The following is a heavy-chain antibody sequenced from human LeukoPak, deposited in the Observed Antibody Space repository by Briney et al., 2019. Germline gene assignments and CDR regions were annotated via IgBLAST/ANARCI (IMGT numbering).Heavy chain of an antibody. D-gene: IGHD3-9*01. CDR3: ARDLTIFSS. CDR1: GFTFSSYA. J-gene: IGHJ5*02. CDR2: ISYDGSNK. V-gene: IGHV3-30*03. Sequence: GGSLRLSCAASGFTFSSYAMSWVRQAPGKGLEWVAVISYDGSNKYYADSVKGRFTISRDNSKNTLYLQMNSLRAEDTAVYYCARDLTIFSSWGQGTLVTVSS.